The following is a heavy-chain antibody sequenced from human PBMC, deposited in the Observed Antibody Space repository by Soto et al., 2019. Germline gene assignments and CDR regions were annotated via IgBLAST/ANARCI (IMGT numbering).Heavy chain of an antibody. J-gene: IGHJ3*02. CDR3: ARGVIAAAAPGHAFDI. CDR1: GCTFSSYA. CDR2: IIPIFGTA. D-gene: IGHD6-13*01. Sequence: SVKVSCKASGCTFSSYAISWVRQAPGQGLEWMGGIIPIFGTANYAQKFQGRVTITADESTSTAYMELSSLRSEDTAVYYCARGVIAAAAPGHAFDIWGQGKMVTVSS. V-gene: IGHV1-69*13.